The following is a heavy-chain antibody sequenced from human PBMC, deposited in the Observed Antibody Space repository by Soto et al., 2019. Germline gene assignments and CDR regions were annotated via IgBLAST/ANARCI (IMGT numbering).Heavy chain of an antibody. J-gene: IGHJ1*01. CDR1: GFTFSSYA. V-gene: IGHV3-23*01. CDR3: ANWFGYSYGGEYFQH. D-gene: IGHD5-18*01. Sequence: GGSLRLSCAASGFTFSSYAMSWVRQAPGKGLEWVSAISGSGGSTYYADSVKGRFTISRDNSKNTLYLQMNSLRAEDTAVYYCANWFGYSYGGEYFQHWGQGTLVTVSS. CDR2: ISGSGGST.